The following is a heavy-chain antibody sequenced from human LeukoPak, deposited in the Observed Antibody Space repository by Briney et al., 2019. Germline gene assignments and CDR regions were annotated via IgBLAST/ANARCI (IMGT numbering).Heavy chain of an antibody. CDR1: GDSLNSYY. D-gene: IGHD3-22*01. Sequence: PSETLSLTCTVSGDSLNSYYWSWIRQPAGKGLEWIGRIYTSGSTDYNPSLKSRVTMSVDTSKNQFSLKLISVTAADTAVYYCARDRAYYYDSSSPQRLFDYWGQGTLVTVSS. CDR3: ARDRAYYYDSSSPQRLFDY. V-gene: IGHV4-4*07. J-gene: IGHJ4*02. CDR2: IYTSGST.